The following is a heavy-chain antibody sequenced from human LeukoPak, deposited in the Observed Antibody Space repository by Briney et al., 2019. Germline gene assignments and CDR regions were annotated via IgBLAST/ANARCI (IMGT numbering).Heavy chain of an antibody. CDR3: ASGDYYGNWFDP. V-gene: IGHV4-34*01. J-gene: IGHJ5*02. D-gene: IGHD3-10*01. Sequence: PSETLSLTCAVYGGSFSGYYWSWIRQPPGKGLEWIGEINHSGSTNYNPSLKSRVTISVDTSKNQFSLKLSSVTAADTAVNYCASGDYYGNWFDPWGQGTLVTVSS. CDR1: GGSFSGYY. CDR2: INHSGST.